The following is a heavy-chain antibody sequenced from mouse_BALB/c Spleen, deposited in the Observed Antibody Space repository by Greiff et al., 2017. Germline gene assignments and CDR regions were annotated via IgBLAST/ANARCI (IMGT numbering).Heavy chain of an antibody. CDR1: GYTFTSYW. D-gene: IGHD2-14*01. CDR2: IYPGDGDT. J-gene: IGHJ2*01. Sequence: QVQLQQSGAELARPGASVKLSCKASGYTFTSYWMQWVKQRPGQGLEWIGAIYPGDGDTRYTQKFKGKATLTADKSSSTAYMQLSSLASEDSAVYYCARGGTHFDYWGQGTTLTVSS. V-gene: IGHV1-87*01. CDR3: ARGGTHFDY.